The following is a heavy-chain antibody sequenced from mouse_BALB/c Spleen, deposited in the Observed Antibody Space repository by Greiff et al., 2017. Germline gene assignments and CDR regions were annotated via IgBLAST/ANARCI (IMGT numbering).Heavy chain of an antibody. CDR1: GISITTGNYR. J-gene: IGHJ4*01. D-gene: IGHD4-1*01. CDR2: IYYSGTI. Sequence: EVQRVESGPGLVKPSQTVSLTCTVTGISITTGNYRWSWIRQFPGNKLEWIGYIYYSGTITYNPSLTSRTTITRDTSKNQFFLEMNSLTAEDTATYYCARERTGTVYAMDYWGQGTSVTVSS. V-gene: IGHV3-5*02. CDR3: ARERTGTVYAMDY.